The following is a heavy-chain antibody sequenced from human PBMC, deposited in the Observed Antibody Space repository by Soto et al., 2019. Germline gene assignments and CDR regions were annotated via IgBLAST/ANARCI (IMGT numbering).Heavy chain of an antibody. CDR3: AREASLTGATTGMDI. D-gene: IGHD1-26*01. Sequence: VPVKVSCKASGCSITTFFMHWGRQATGKGLAWMGVINPGYPAGRSTTYAQKFQGRVTMTTDTSTSTVYMELSRLRSDDTAVYYFAREASLTGATTGMDISGQRTTVTLSS. J-gene: IGHJ6*02. CDR1: GCSITTFF. V-gene: IGHV1-46*01. CDR2: INPGYPAGRST.